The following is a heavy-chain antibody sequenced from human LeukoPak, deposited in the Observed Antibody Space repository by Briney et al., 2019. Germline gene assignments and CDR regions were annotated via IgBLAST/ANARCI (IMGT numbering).Heavy chain of an antibody. Sequence: PSETLSLTCTVSGGSISSYYWSWIRQPAGKGLEWIGRIYTSGSTNYNPSLKSRVTMSVDTSKNHFSLKLSSVTAADTAVYYCARGYYYDSSGDHYMDVWGKGTTVTISS. CDR1: GGSISSYY. CDR3: ARGYYYDSSGDHYMDV. CDR2: IYTSGST. J-gene: IGHJ6*03. D-gene: IGHD3-22*01. V-gene: IGHV4-4*07.